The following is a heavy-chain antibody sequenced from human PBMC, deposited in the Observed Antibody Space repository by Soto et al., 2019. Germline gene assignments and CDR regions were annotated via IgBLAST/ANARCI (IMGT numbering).Heavy chain of an antibody. Sequence: APVKVSCKASGYTFTGYYMHWVRQAPGQGLEWMGWINPNSGGTNYAQKFQGRVTMTRDTSISTAYMELSRLRSDDTAVYYCARSDPNYDILTGYPYYFDYWGQGTLVTVSS. CDR3: ARSDPNYDILTGYPYYFDY. CDR2: INPNSGGT. CDR1: GYTFTGYY. V-gene: IGHV1-2*02. D-gene: IGHD3-9*01. J-gene: IGHJ4*02.